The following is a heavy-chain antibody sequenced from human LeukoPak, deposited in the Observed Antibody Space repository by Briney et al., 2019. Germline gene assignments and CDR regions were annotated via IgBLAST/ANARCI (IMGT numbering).Heavy chain of an antibody. CDR3: AKGEVPGWAAATFFDY. V-gene: IGHV3-30*02. CDR2: IRYDGSNK. D-gene: IGHD6-13*01. CDR1: GFTFSSYG. Sequence: GGSLRLSCAASGFTFSSYGMHWVRQAPGKGLEWVAFIRYDGSNKYYADSVKGRFTISRDNFKNTLYLQMNSLRAEDTAVYYCAKGEVPGWAAATFFDYWGQGTLVTVSS. J-gene: IGHJ4*02.